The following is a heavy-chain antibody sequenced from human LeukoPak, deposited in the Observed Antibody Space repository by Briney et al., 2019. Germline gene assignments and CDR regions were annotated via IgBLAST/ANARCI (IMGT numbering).Heavy chain of an antibody. CDR1: GYTFTSYD. J-gene: IGHJ4*02. CDR3: AKRGSNYGDFDS. V-gene: IGHV1-8*01. Sequence: ASVKVSCKASGYTFTSYDISWVRQAAGQGFEWMGWMNPNSGDTGYAQKFQGRVTMTRNTSITTAYMELSSLRSEDTAVYYCAKRGSNYGDFDSWGQGTLVTVSS. D-gene: IGHD5-18*01. CDR2: MNPNSGDT.